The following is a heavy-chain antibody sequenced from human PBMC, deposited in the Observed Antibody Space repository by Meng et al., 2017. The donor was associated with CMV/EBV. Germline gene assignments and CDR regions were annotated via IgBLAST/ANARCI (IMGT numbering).Heavy chain of an antibody. D-gene: IGHD3-3*01. CDR2: ISYDGDNK. CDR1: GFTFSSYS. J-gene: IGHJ5*02. Sequence: GESLKISCAASGFTFSSYSMNWVRQAPVKGLEWVATISYDGDNKYYVESLKGRFTISRDNSKNTVYLEMNSSRSEDTAVYYCARSTTPYDFWSGFDPWGQGILVTVSS. CDR3: ARSTTPYDFWSGFDP. V-gene: IGHV3-30*03.